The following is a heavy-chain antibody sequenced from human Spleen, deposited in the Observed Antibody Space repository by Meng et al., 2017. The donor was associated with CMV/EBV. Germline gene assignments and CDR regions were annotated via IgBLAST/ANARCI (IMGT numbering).Heavy chain of an antibody. CDR2: INSNSGGT. Sequence: ASVKVSCKASGYTFTGYYMYWVRQAPGQGLEWMGWINSNSGGTNYAQKFQGRVTMTRDTSISTAYMELSSLRSEDTAVYYCATAASLTVFGVVLIVGGPYGMDVWGQGTTVTVSS. CDR3: ATAASLTVFGVVLIVGGPYGMDV. CDR1: GYTFTGYY. D-gene: IGHD3-3*01. V-gene: IGHV1-2*02. J-gene: IGHJ6*02.